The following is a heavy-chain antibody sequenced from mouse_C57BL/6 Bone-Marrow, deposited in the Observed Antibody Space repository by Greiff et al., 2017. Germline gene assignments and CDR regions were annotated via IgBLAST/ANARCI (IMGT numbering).Heavy chain of an antibody. CDR1: GFSLTSYG. CDR3: AKLDGSSY. J-gene: IGHJ2*01. Sequence: QVQLKESGPGLVQPSQSLSITCTVSGFSLTSYGVHWVRQPPGKGLEWLGVIWRGGSTDYNAAFISRLSIRKDNSKSQVFFKMNSLQADDTAIYYCAKLDGSSYWGQGTTLTVSS. D-gene: IGHD1-1*01. V-gene: IGHV2-4*01. CDR2: IWRGGST.